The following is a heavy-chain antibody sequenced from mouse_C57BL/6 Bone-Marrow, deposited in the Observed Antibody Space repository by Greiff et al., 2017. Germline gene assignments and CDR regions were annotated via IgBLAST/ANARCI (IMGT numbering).Heavy chain of an antibody. CDR1: GYKFTDYN. V-gene: IGHV1-18*01. Sequence: VQLQQSGPELVKPGASVKIPCKASGYKFTDYNMDWVKQSHGKSLEWIGDINPNNGGTIYNQKFKGKATLTVDKSSSTAYMELRSLTSEDTAVYYGARSGYDYDWFAYWGQGTLVTVSA. CDR3: ARSGYDYDWFAY. CDR2: INPNNGGT. D-gene: IGHD2-4*01. J-gene: IGHJ3*01.